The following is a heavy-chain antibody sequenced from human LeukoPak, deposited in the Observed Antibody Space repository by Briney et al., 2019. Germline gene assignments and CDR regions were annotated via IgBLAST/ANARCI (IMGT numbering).Heavy chain of an antibody. Sequence: GGSLRLSCTASGFTFGDYAMSWFRQAPGKGLEWVGFIRSKAYGGTTEYAASVKGRFTISRDGSKSIAYLQMNSLKTEDTAVYYCTRVEWEAPYDAFDIWGQGTMVTVSS. V-gene: IGHV3-49*01. D-gene: IGHD1-26*01. CDR1: GFTFGDYA. J-gene: IGHJ3*02. CDR2: IRSKAYGGTT. CDR3: TRVEWEAPYDAFDI.